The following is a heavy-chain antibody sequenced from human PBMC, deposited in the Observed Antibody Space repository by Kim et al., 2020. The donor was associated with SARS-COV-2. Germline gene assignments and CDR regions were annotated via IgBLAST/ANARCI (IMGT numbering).Heavy chain of an antibody. V-gene: IGHV4-34*01. Sequence: NNNPSLKSRVTISVDTSKTQFSLKRSSVTAADTAVYYCARDVSADAFDIWGQGTMVTVSS. D-gene: IGHD3-16*02. J-gene: IGHJ3*02. CDR3: ARDVSADAFDI.